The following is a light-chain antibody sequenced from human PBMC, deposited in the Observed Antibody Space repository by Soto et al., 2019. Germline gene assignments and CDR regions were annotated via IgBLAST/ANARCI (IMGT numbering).Light chain of an antibody. V-gene: IGLV2-14*01. J-gene: IGLJ7*01. CDR2: EVN. CDR3: SSYTSTGTPFV. CDR1: SSDVGGFDY. Sequence: QSALTQPASVSGSPGQSITISCTGTSSDVGGFDYVSWYQQRPGKAPKLLVYEVNRRPSGVSNRFSGSKSGNAASLTIPGLQTEDEGDFFCSSYTSTGTPFVFGTGTQLTVL.